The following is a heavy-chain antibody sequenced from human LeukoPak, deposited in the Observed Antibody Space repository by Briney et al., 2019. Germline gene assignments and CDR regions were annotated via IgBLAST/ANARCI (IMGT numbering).Heavy chain of an antibody. CDR2: ISSRGNTI. J-gene: IGHJ3*02. CDR3: AREVAPPPGYSDTSGYYDAFEI. Sequence: GGSLRLSCAASGFIFSDYYMSWIRQVPGKGLEWVSYISSRGNTIYYADSVKGRFTISRDNAKNSLYLQMNSLRADDTAIYYCAREVAPPPGYSDTSGYYDAFEIWGQGTMVTVSS. D-gene: IGHD3-22*01. CDR1: GFIFSDYY. V-gene: IGHV3-11*04.